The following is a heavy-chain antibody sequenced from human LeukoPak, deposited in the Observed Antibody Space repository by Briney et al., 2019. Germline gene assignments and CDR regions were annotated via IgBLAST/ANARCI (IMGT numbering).Heavy chain of an antibody. Sequence: PSETLSLTCTVSGGSISSGDYYWSWIRQPAGKGLEWIGRIYTSGSTNYNPSLKSRVTISVDTSKNQFSLKLSSVTAADTAVYYCARDAQPGKGDYWGQGTLVTVSS. D-gene: IGHD1-1*01. CDR2: IYTSGST. CDR3: ARDAQPGKGDY. CDR1: GGSISSGDYY. J-gene: IGHJ4*02. V-gene: IGHV4-61*02.